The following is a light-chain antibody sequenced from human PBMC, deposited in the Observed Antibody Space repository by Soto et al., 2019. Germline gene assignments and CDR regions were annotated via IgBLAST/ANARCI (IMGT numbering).Light chain of an antibody. V-gene: IGKV3-11*01. CDR3: QQSYSTPRT. CDR1: QSVSTY. CDR2: DAS. J-gene: IGKJ5*01. Sequence: EIVLTQSPATLSLSPGEIATLSCRASQSVSTYLAWYQQKPGQAPRLLIYDASNRATGIPARFSGSGSGTDFTLTISSLQPEDFATYYCQQSYSTPRTFGQGTRLEIK.